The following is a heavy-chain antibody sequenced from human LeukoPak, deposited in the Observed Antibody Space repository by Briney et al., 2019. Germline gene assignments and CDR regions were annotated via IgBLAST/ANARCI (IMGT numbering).Heavy chain of an antibody. J-gene: IGHJ4*02. V-gene: IGHV3-30-3*01. CDR2: ISYDGSSK. Sequence: PGGSLRLSCAASGFVFSNYWMSWVRQAPGKGLEWVAVISYDGSSKYYADSVKGRFTISRDNSKNTLYLQMSSLRPEDTAVYYCASEEVVVAADDYWGQGTLVTVSS. CDR1: GFVFSNYW. CDR3: ASEEVVVAADDY. D-gene: IGHD2-15*01.